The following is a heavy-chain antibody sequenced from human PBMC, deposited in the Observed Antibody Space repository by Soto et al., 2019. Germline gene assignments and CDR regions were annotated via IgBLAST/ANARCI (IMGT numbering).Heavy chain of an antibody. V-gene: IGHV3-21*01. CDR2: ISSSSSYI. CDR1: GFTFSSYS. D-gene: IGHD5-12*01. J-gene: IGHJ6*02. Sequence: KPGGSLRLSCAASGFTFSSYSMNWVRQAPGKGLEWVSSISSSSSYIYYADSVKGRFTISRDNAKNPLYLQMNSLRAEDTAVYYCARDSTHVDIVAYILDVWGQGTTVTVSS. CDR3: ARDSTHVDIVAYILDV.